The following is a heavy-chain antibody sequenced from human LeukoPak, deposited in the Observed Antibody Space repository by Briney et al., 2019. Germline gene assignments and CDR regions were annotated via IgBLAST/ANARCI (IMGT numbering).Heavy chain of an antibody. J-gene: IGHJ4*02. CDR3: ARVGRDDDSGVFDY. V-gene: IGHV3-66*01. CDR2: IYSGGST. D-gene: IGHD5-24*01. CDR1: GFTVRTNY. Sequence: GGSLRLSCAASGFTVRTNYMTWVRQAPGKGLEWVSVIYSGGSTYFADSVKGRFTISRDNFKITLYLQMKGLRAEDTGVYYCARVGRDDDSGVFDYWGQGTLVTVSS.